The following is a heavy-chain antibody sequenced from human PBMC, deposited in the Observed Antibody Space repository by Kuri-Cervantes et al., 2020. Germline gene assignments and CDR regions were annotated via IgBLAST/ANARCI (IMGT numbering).Heavy chain of an antibody. V-gene: IGHV4-39*02. J-gene: IGHJ6*02. CDR2: IYYSGST. CDR1: GGSISSSSYY. Sequence: GSLRLSCTVSGGSISSSSYYWGWIRQPPGKGLEWIGRIYYSGSTYYNPSLKSRVTISVDTSKNQFSLKLSSVTAADTAVYYCARDRARFLEWLLSPYYYYGMDVWGQGTTVTVSS. D-gene: IGHD3-3*01. CDR3: ARDRARFLEWLLSPYYYYGMDV.